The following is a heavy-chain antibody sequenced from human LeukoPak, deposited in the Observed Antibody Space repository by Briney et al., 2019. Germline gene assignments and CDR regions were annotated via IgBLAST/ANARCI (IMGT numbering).Heavy chain of an antibody. Sequence: PGRSLRLSCAASGFTFDDYAMHWVRQAPGKGLEWVSGISWNSGSIGYADSVKGRFTISRDNAKNPLYLQMNSLRAEDTALYYCAKEGRAASGIAAAGTGWGQGTLVTVSS. CDR3: AKEGRAASGIAAAGTG. D-gene: IGHD6-13*01. CDR2: ISWNSGSI. CDR1: GFTFDDYA. V-gene: IGHV3-9*01. J-gene: IGHJ4*02.